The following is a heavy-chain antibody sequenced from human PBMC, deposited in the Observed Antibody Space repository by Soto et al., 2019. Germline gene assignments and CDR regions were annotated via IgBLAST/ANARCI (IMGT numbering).Heavy chain of an antibody. CDR2: ISASGGNT. CDR1: GFSFSTNA. V-gene: IGHV3-23*01. D-gene: IGHD6-6*01. CDR3: AIDFLSTSYSTSSVAAFDF. Sequence: EVQLLESGGGLVQPGGSLRLSCAASGFSFSTNAMSWVRQAPGKGLEWVSGISASGGNTYYADSVKGRFTISRDKSKNTMYLQMNSLRGGGTAVYYRAIDFLSTSYSTSSVAAFDFWGQGTVVTVSS. J-gene: IGHJ3*01.